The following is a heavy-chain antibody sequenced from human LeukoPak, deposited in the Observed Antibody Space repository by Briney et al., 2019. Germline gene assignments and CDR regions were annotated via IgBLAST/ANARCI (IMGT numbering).Heavy chain of an antibody. D-gene: IGHD5-12*01. CDR3: AVGLRPENYFDY. Sequence: ASVKVSCKASGYTFTSYAMHWVRQAPGQRLEWMGWINAGNGNTKYSQKFQGRVTITRDTSASTAYMELSSLRSEDTAVYYCAVGLRPENYFDYWGQGTLVTVSS. J-gene: IGHJ4*02. CDR1: GYTFTSYA. CDR2: INAGNGNT. V-gene: IGHV1-3*01.